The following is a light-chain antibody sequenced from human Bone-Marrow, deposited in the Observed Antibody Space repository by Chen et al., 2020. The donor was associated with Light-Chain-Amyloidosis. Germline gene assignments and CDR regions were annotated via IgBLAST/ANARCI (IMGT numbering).Light chain of an antibody. V-gene: IGLV3-21*02. J-gene: IGLJ3*02. CDR3: QVWDRCNDRPV. CDR1: NIGSTS. Sequence: SYVLTQPSSVSVAPGQTATIACGGNNIGSTSVHWYQQTPGQAPLLVVYDDSDRPSGIPERMSGTNSGNAATQTISRVEAGDEADYYCQVWDRCNDRPVFGGGTKLTVL. CDR2: DDS.